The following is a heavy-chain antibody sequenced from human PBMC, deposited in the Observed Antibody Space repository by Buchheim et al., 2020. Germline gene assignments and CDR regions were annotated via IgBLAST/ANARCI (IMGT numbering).Heavy chain of an antibody. V-gene: IGHV3-48*01. CDR3: ARHKAYSDFDFGDYDNYGMDV. Sequence: EVQLVESGGTLVQPGGSLRLSCVGSGFPFSRYSMSWVRQAPGKGLEWVSHISNTRSSIYYADSLMGRFTISRDDDKSSLYLQMNRLKVEDTAVYFCARHKAYSDFDFGDYDNYGMDVWGQGTT. CDR2: ISNTRSSI. D-gene: IGHD4-11*01. J-gene: IGHJ6*02. CDR1: GFPFSRYS.